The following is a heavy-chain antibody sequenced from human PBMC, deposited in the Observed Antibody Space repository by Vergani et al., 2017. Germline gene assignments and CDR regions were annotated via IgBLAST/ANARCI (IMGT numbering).Heavy chain of an antibody. D-gene: IGHD3-3*01. CDR3: AKPGIFGVVIHYYYGMDV. J-gene: IGHJ6*02. Sequence: EVQLVESGGGLVQPGGSLRLSCAASGFTFSSYEMNWVRQAPGKGLEWVSYISSSGSTIYYADSVKGRFTISRDNSKNTLYLQMNSLRAEDTAVYYCAKPGIFGVVIHYYYGMDVWGQGTTVTVSS. CDR2: ISSSGSTI. V-gene: IGHV3-48*03. CDR1: GFTFSSYE.